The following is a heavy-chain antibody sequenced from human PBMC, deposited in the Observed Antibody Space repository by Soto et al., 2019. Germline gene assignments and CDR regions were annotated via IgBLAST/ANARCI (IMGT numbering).Heavy chain of an antibody. CDR1: GFTFSSYA. Sequence: LRLSCAASGFTFSSYAMSWVRQAPGKGLEWVSGISGSGGSTYYVDSVKGRFTISRDNSKNTLYLQMNSLRAEDTAVYYCAKFRSGLLLSDAFDIWGQGTMVTVSS. CDR2: ISGSGGST. V-gene: IGHV3-23*01. CDR3: AKFRSGLLLSDAFDI. D-gene: IGHD2-15*01. J-gene: IGHJ3*02.